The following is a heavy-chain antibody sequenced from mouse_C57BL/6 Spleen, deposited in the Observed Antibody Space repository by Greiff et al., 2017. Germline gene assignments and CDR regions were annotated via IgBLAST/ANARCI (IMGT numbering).Heavy chain of an antibody. J-gene: IGHJ4*01. CDR3: ASITTVVATPYYYAMDY. Sequence: QVQLQQPGAELVKPGASVKMSCKASGYTFTSYWITWVKQRPGQGLEWIGDIYPGSGSTNYNEKFKSKATLTVDTSSSTAYMQLSSLTSEDSAVYYCASITTVVATPYYYAMDYWGQGTSVTVSS. D-gene: IGHD1-1*01. CDR1: GYTFTSYW. V-gene: IGHV1-55*01. CDR2: IYPGSGST.